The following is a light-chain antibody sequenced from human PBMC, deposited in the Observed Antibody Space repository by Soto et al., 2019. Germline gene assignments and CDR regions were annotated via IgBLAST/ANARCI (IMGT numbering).Light chain of an antibody. CDR2: DVS. CDR3: CSYAGGPYV. Sequence: QSVLTQPRSVSGSPGQSVAISCTGTSSDVGGYNYVSWYQQHPGKAPKVMSYDVSKRPSGVPDRFSGSKSGNTASLTLSGLQAEDEADYYCCSYAGGPYVFGTGTRSPS. CDR1: SSDVGGYNY. J-gene: IGLJ1*01. V-gene: IGLV2-11*01.